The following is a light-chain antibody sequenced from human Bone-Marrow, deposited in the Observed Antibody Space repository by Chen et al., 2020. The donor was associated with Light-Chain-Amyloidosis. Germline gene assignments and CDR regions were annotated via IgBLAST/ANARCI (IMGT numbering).Light chain of an antibody. J-gene: IGKJ1*01. Sequence: DIQMTQSXSSLSXSVGDRVTITCRASQRLSSYLNWYQQKPGKAPKLLIYAAFSLQSGVPSRFSGSGSGTDFTLTISSLQPADFATYYCQQSYSTPRTFGQGTKVEIK. CDR3: QQSYSTPRT. CDR2: AAF. CDR1: QRLSSY. V-gene: IGKV1-39*01.